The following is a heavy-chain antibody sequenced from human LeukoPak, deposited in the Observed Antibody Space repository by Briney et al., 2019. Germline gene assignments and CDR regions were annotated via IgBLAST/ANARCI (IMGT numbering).Heavy chain of an antibody. J-gene: IGHJ3*02. D-gene: IGHD6-13*01. Sequence: SETLSLTCTVSGGSISSYYWSWIRQHPGKGLEWIGYIYYSGSTYYNPSLKSRVTISVDTSKNQFSLKLSSVTAADTAVYYCARGVAAAGYGAFDIWGQGTMVTVSS. CDR1: GGSISSYY. V-gene: IGHV4-59*06. CDR3: ARGVAAAGYGAFDI. CDR2: IYYSGST.